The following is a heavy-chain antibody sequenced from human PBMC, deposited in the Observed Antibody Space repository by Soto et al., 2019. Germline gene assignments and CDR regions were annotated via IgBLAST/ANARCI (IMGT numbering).Heavy chain of an antibody. Sequence: QVQLVESGGGLVRPGGSLRLSCAASGFTFRDYDMSWIRQAPGKGLEWVTCISSSGTATYYADFVKGRFTISRDNAKNSLCVEMDSLRVEDTAVYYCARKGPRAARPNHWGQGTLVTVSS. J-gene: IGHJ5*02. CDR1: GFTFRDYD. V-gene: IGHV3-11*01. CDR2: ISSSGTAT. D-gene: IGHD6-6*01. CDR3: ARKGPRAARPNH.